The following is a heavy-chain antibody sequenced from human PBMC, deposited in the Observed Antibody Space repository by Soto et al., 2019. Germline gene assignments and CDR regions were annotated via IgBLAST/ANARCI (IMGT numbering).Heavy chain of an antibody. CDR2: MWYDGSNK. CDR3: AREGGSGPDY. D-gene: IGHD6-19*01. V-gene: IGHV3-33*01. J-gene: IGHJ4*02. CDR1: GFTFSSYG. Sequence: QVQLVESGGGVVQPGRSLRLSCAASGFTFSSYGMHCVRQAPGKGLEWVAFMWYDGSNKYYADSVKGRFTISRDNSKNTLYLQMNSLRAADTAVYYCAREGGSGPDYWGQGTLVTVSS.